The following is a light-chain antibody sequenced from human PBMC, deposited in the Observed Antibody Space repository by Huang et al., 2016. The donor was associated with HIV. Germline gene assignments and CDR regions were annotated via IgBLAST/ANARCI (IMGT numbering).Light chain of an antibody. CDR3: QQRSSGVT. CDR2: DTS. V-gene: IGKV3-11*01. J-gene: IGKJ4*01. CDR1: QSVGNY. Sequence: IVLTQSPATLSWSPGERVTLSCRASQSVGNYIAWYQQHPGQSPKLLLYDTSMRATCTPVRFSGRWSGTDFTLTISSLESEDCAVYYCQQRSSGVTFGGGTKVQVK.